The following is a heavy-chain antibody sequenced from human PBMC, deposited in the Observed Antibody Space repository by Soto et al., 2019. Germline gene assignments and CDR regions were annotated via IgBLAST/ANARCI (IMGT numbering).Heavy chain of an antibody. D-gene: IGHD5-12*01. V-gene: IGHV3-21*01. CDR2: IDSRSIYI. CDR1: GFAFGSYA. CDR3: AREGLKSYYYYGMDV. J-gene: IGHJ6*02. Sequence: PGGSLRLSCSASGFAFGSYAMNWVRQSPGKGLEWVSSIDSRSIYIYYADSMKGRFTISRDNAENSLYLQMNSLRVEDTAVYYCAREGLKSYYYYGMDVWGQGTTVTVSS.